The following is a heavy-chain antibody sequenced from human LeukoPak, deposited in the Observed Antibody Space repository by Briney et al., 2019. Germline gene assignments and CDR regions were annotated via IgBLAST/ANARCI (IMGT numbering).Heavy chain of an antibody. Sequence: ASVKVSCKASGYTFTSYDINWVRQATGQGLEWMGWMNPNSGNTGNAQKFQGRVTMTRNTSISTAYMELSSLRSEDTAVYYCARTKGIAAAGTINWFDPWGQGTLVTVSS. CDR3: ARTKGIAAAGTINWFDP. CDR2: MNPNSGNT. J-gene: IGHJ5*02. D-gene: IGHD6-13*01. V-gene: IGHV1-8*01. CDR1: GYTFTSYD.